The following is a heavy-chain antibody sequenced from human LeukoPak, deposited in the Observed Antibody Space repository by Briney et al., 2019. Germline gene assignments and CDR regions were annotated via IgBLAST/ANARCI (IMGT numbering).Heavy chain of an antibody. V-gene: IGHV4-34*01. J-gene: IGHJ4*02. CDR3: ASFLRSGSYDRGVGY. D-gene: IGHD1-26*01. CDR1: GGSFSGYY. CDR2: INHSGST. Sequence: SETLSLTCAVYGGSFSGYYWSWIRQPPGKGLVWIGEINHSGSTNYNPSLKSRVTISVDTSKNQFSLKLSSVTAADTAVYYCASFLRSGSYDRGVGYWGQGTLVTVSS.